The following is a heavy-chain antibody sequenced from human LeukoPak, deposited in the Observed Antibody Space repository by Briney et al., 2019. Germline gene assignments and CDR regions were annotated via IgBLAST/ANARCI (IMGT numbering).Heavy chain of an antibody. CDR2: ISSNGDNT. Sequence: GGSLRLSCSVSGFTFSTYVMHWARQAPGKGLEYVSAISSNGDNTYYADSVKGRLTISRDNSKNTLYLQMSSLRPDDTAVYFCVRGTGYWGQGTLVTVSS. CDR3: VRGTGY. CDR1: GFTFSTYV. V-gene: IGHV3-64D*06. J-gene: IGHJ4*02.